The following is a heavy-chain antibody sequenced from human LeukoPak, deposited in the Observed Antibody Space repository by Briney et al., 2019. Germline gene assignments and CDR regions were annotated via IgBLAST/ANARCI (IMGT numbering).Heavy chain of an antibody. CDR3: VKAGLGTTPFYFDY. V-gene: IGHV3-72*01. CDR1: GFTFSDHY. Sequence: GGSLRLSCAACGFTFSDHYMDWVRQAPGKGLEWVGRIRNKVNSYTTEYAASVKGRFTFSRDDSKSSLYLQMNSLQTEDTAVYYCVKAGLGTTPFYFDYWSQGALVIVSS. D-gene: IGHD1-14*01. CDR2: IRNKVNSYTT. J-gene: IGHJ4*02.